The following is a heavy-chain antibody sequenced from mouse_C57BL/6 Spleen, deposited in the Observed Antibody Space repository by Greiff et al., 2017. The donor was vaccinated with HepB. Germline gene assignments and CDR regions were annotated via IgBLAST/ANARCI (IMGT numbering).Heavy chain of an antibody. CDR3: ARGDGPYFDY. J-gene: IGHJ2*01. Sequence: EVKLMESGGGLVQPGGSLKLSCAASGFTFSDYYMYWVRQTPEKRLEWVAYISNGGGSTYYPYTVKGRFTISRDNAKNTLYLQMSRLKSEDTAMYYCARGDGPYFDYWGQGTTLTVSS. CDR1: GFTFSDYY. V-gene: IGHV5-12*01. D-gene: IGHD1-1*01. CDR2: ISNGGGST.